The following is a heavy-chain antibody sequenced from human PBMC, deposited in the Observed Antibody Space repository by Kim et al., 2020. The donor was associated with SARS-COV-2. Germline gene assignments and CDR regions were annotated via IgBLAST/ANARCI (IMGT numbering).Heavy chain of an antibody. V-gene: IGHV4-39*01. CDR1: GGSISSSSYY. D-gene: IGHD2-21*02. CDR2: IYYSGST. J-gene: IGHJ6*02. CDR3: AIVVVTAPGYYYYGMDV. Sequence: SETLSLTCTVSGGSISSSSYYWGWIRQPPGKGLEWIGSIYYSGSTYYNPSLKSRVTISVDTSKNQFSLKLSSVTAADTAVYYCAIVVVTAPGYYYYGMDVWGQGTTVTVSS.